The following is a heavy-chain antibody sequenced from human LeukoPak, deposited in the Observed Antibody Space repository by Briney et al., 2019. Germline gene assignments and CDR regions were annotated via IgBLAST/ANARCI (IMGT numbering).Heavy chain of an antibody. D-gene: IGHD3-16*01. J-gene: IGHJ5*02. V-gene: IGHV3-21*01. CDR2: ISSSSSYI. Sequence: GGSLRLSCAASGFTFSSYSMNWARQAPGKGLEWVSSISSSSSYIYYADSVKGRFTISRDNAKNSLYLQMNSLRAEDTAVYYCARDLRRLWFDPWGQGTLVTVSS. CDR3: ARDLRRLWFDP. CDR1: GFTFSSYS.